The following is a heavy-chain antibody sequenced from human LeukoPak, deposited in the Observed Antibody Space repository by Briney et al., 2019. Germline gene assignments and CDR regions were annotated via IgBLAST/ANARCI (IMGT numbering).Heavy chain of an antibody. J-gene: IGHJ4*02. Sequence: ASVKVSCKASGYTFTSYDINWVRQATGQGLEWMGWMNPNSGNTGYAQKFQGRVTMTRNTSISTAYMELSSLRSEDTAVYYCARGGYFKVAAAVDYWGQGTLVTVSS. CDR2: MNPNSGNT. V-gene: IGHV1-8*01. CDR1: GYTFTSYD. CDR3: ARGGYFKVAAAVDY. D-gene: IGHD6-13*01.